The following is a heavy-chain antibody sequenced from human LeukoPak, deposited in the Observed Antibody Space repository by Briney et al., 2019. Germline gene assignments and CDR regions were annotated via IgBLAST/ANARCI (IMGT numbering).Heavy chain of an antibody. CDR2: ISWNSGSI. D-gene: IGHD3-10*01. J-gene: IGHJ4*02. CDR3: AKDRMRGVIISPFDY. V-gene: IGHV3-9*01. Sequence: GGSLGLSCAASGFTFDDYAMHWVRQAPGKGLEWVSGISWNSGSIGYADSVKGRFTISRDNAKNSLYLQMNSLRAEDTALYYCAKDRMRGVIISPFDYWGQGTLVTVSS. CDR1: GFTFDDYA.